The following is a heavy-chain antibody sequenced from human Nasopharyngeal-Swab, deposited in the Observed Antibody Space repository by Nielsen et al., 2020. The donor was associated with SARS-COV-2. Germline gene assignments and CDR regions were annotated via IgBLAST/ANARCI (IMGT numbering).Heavy chain of an antibody. CDR3: ASGHTNDYSYHSFYYMDV. D-gene: IGHD3-16*01. J-gene: IGHJ6*03. Sequence: WIRQPPGKGLEWIAFITYNGSTYYDPSLKSRVSLSLDTSGNQISLNLTAVTAADTAVYYCASGHTNDYSYHSFYYMDVWGKGTTVTVSS. CDR2: ITYNGST. V-gene: IGHV4-31*02.